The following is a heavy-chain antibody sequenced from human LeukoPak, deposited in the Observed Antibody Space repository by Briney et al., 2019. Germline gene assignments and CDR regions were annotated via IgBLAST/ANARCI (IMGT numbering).Heavy chain of an antibody. CDR2: ISESSNDI. D-gene: IGHD3-16*01. Sequence: GGSLRLSCAASRFPFSSYTMHWVRQAPGQGLEWVSSISESSNDIYYGSSLNGRFTISRDNAKKSLFLQMNSLRVEDTAEYYCAGGSGTYSPDYWGQGTLVTVSS. V-gene: IGHV3-21*01. J-gene: IGHJ4*02. CDR3: AGGSGTYSPDY. CDR1: RFPFSSYT.